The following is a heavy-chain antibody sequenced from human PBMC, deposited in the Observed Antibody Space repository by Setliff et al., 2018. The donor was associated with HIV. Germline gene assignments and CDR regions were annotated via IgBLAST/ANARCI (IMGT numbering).Heavy chain of an antibody. D-gene: IGHD6-19*01. V-gene: IGHV3-21*01. J-gene: IGHJ4*02. CDR1: GFTFSNYG. CDR2: ISSSSSYI. Sequence: GGSLRLSCVASGFTFSNYGMHWVRQAPGKGLEWVSSISSSSSYIYYADSVKGRFTISRDNAKNSVYLQMNSLRVEDTAMYYCTKDHLSGWASDCWGQGTLVTVSS. CDR3: TKDHLSGWASDC.